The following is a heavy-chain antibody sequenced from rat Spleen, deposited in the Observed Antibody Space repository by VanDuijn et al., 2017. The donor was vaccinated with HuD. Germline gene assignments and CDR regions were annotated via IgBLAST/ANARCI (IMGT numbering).Heavy chain of an antibody. CDR1: GFTFSNYD. J-gene: IGHJ4*01. CDR3: ARLSGAHYVMDA. Sequence: EVQLVESGGGLVQPGRSLKLSCAASGFTFSNYDMAWVRQAPTKGLEWVASISPSGGSTYYRDSVKGRFTVSRDNAKSTLYLQMDSLRSEDTATYYCARLSGAHYVMDAWGQGASVTVSS. CDR2: ISPSGGST. V-gene: IGHV5-25*01.